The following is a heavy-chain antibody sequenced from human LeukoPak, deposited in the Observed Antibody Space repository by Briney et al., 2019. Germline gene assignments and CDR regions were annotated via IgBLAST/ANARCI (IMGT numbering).Heavy chain of an antibody. Sequence: PGGSLRLSCAASGFTFSSYEMNWVRQAPGTGLERVSYISSSGSTIYYADSVKGRFTISRDNAKNSLYLQMNSLRAEDTAVYYCAELGITMIGGVWGKGTTVTISS. J-gene: IGHJ6*04. CDR2: ISSSGSTI. D-gene: IGHD3-10*02. CDR1: GFTFSSYE. V-gene: IGHV3-48*03. CDR3: AELGITMIGGV.